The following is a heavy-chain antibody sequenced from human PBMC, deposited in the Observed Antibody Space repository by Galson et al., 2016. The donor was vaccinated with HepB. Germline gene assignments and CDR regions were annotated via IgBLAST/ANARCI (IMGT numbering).Heavy chain of an antibody. Sequence: SETLSLTCAVYNGSFSGYFWTWIRQPPGKGLDWIGEINHRGSTNYNPSLRSRVTISEDTSKNQFSLKLSSVTAADTAVYYCARGDRRYYDFWSGYYRGAFDYWGQGTPVTVSS. V-gene: IGHV4-34*01. CDR1: NGSFSGYF. CDR2: INHRGST. D-gene: IGHD3-3*01. CDR3: ARGDRRYYDFWSGYYRGAFDY. J-gene: IGHJ4*02.